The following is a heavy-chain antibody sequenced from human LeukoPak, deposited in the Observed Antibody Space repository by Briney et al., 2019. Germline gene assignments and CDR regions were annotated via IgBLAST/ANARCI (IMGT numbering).Heavy chain of an antibody. CDR2: INHSGST. CDR3: ARQTGSGLFILP. J-gene: IGHJ4*02. V-gene: IGHV4-34*01. D-gene: IGHD3/OR15-3a*01. CDR1: GGSFSGDY. Sequence: SETLSLTCAVYGGSFSGDYWSWIRQPPGKGLEWIGEINHSGSTNYNPSLKSRVTISADTSKNQFSLKLTSVTAADTAVYYCARQTGSGLFILPGGQGTLVTVSS.